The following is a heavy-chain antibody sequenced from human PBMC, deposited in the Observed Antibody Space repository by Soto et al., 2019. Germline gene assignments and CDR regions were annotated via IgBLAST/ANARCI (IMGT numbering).Heavy chain of an antibody. D-gene: IGHD3-10*01. CDR3: ARDRFGELFHGMDV. Sequence: SETLSLTCTVSGGSISGGGHYWSWIRQHPGKGLEWIGYIYYSGSTYYNPSLKSRVTISVDTSKNQFSLKLSSVTAADTAVYYCARDRFGELFHGMDVWGQGTTVTVSS. CDR2: IYYSGST. CDR1: GGSISGGGHY. V-gene: IGHV4-31*03. J-gene: IGHJ6*02.